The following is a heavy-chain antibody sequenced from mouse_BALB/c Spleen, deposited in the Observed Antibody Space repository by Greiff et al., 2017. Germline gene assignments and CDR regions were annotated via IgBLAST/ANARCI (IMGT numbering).Heavy chain of an antibody. J-gene: IGHJ3*01. CDR2: ISDGGSYT. D-gene: IGHD2-10*01. V-gene: IGHV5-4*02. Sequence: EVKLVESGGGLVKPGGSLKLSCAASGFTFSDYYMYWVRQTPEKRLEWVATISDGGSYTYYPDSVKGRFTISRDHAKNNLYLQMSSLKSEDTAMYYGARREGAYYGNEGWGQGTLVTVAA. CDR1: GFTFSDYY. CDR3: ARREGAYYGNEG.